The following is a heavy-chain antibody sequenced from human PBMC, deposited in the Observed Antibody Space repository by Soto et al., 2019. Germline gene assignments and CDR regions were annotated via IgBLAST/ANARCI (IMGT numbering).Heavy chain of an antibody. CDR2: IYSGGST. CDR3: ARDSYCTNGVCFNYYYYMDV. D-gene: IGHD2-8*01. V-gene: IGHV3-66*01. J-gene: IGHJ6*03. CDR1: GFTVSSNY. Sequence: GGSLRLSCAASGFTVSSNYMSWVRQAPGKGLEWVSVIYSGGSTYYADSVKGRFTISRDNSKNTLYLQMNSLRAEDTAVYYCARDSYCTNGVCFNYYYYMDVWGKGTTVTVSS.